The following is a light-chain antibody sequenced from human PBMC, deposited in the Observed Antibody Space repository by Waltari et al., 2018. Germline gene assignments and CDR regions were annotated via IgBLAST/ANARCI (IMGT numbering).Light chain of an antibody. CDR2: AAS. Sequence: AIQVTQSPSSLSASVGDRVTITCRASQGIRNDLGWYQQKPGKAPKLLIFAASNLESGVPSRFSVSGSGTDFTLTISSLQPEDFATYYCLQDYGYPRTFGQGTKVEIK. CDR3: LQDYGYPRT. J-gene: IGKJ1*01. CDR1: QGIRND. V-gene: IGKV1-6*01.